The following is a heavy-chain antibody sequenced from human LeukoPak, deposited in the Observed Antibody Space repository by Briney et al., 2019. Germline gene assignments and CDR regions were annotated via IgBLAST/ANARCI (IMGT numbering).Heavy chain of an antibody. CDR1: GGSISSYY. CDR2: IYYSGST. CDR3: ARATRRDGYNFGV. J-gene: IGHJ4*02. D-gene: IGHD5-12*01. V-gene: IGHV4-59*08. Sequence: SETLSLTCTVSGGSISSYYWSWIRQPPGKGLEWIGYIYYSGSTNYNPSLKSRVTISVDTSKNQFSLKLSSVTAAGTAVYYCARATRRDGYNFGVWGQGTLVTVSS.